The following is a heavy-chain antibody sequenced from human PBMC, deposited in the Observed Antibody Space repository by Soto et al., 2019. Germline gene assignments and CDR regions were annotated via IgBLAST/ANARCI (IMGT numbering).Heavy chain of an antibody. V-gene: IGHV4-39*01. Sequence: QLQLQESGPGLVKPSETLSLTCSVSGGSISSSSYFWGWIRQPPGKGLEWIGSIYYSGSTYYNPSXRXXVTVSVDTSKNQFSLKLSSVTAADTAVYYCARHPSDFWFDPWGQGTLVTVSS. CDR2: IYYSGST. J-gene: IGHJ5*02. D-gene: IGHD2-21*02. CDR1: GGSISSSSYF. CDR3: ARHPSDFWFDP.